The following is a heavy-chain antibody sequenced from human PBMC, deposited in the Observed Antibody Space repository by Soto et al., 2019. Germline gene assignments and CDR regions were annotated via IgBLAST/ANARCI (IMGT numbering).Heavy chain of an antibody. CDR1: GGTFSSHA. J-gene: IGHJ5*02. Sequence: QMQLVQSGAEVKKPGSSVKVSCKASGGTFSSHAISWVRQAPGQGLEWMGGIIIIFGTTNDAQKFQGRVTLTAYKSTRTVYMELRSLRSEYSAIYYCAIDRGEMATSLAPWGPGTLVTVSP. CDR3: AIDRGEMATSLAP. D-gene: IGHD3-10*01. V-gene: IGHV1-69*06. CDR2: IIIIFGTT.